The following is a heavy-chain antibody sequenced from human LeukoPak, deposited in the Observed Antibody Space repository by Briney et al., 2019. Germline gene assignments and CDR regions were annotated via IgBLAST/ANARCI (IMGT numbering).Heavy chain of an antibody. CDR2: ISYSGST. V-gene: IGHV4-38-2*02. CDR1: GYSISSGYY. Sequence: SETLSLTCTVSGYSISSGYYWGWIRQPPGKGLEWIGSISYSGSTYYNPSLKSRVTISVDTSKIQFSLKLSSVTAADTAVYYCARFPGSAEYRHYYYMDVWGKGTTVTVSS. CDR3: ARFPGSAEYRHYYYMDV. D-gene: IGHD2-15*01. J-gene: IGHJ6*03.